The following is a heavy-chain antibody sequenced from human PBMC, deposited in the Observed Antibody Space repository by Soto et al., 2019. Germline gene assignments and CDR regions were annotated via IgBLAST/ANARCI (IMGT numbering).Heavy chain of an antibody. CDR3: ARTKGVAYYYDSLVDD. J-gene: IGHJ4*02. CDR2: IIPIFGTA. CDR1: GGTFSSYA. Sequence: QVQLVQSGAEVKKPGSSVKVSCKASGGTFSSYAISWVRQAPGQGLEWMGGIIPIFGTANYAQKFQGRVTITADESTTTAYMELGSLRSEDTAVYDCARTKGVAYYYDSLVDDWGQGPLVPVSS. V-gene: IGHV1-69*12. D-gene: IGHD3-22*01.